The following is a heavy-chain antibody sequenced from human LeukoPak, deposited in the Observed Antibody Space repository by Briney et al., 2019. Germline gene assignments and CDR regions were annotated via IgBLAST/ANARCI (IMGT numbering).Heavy chain of an antibody. J-gene: IGHJ3*02. CDR2: IKQDGSEK. Sequence: GGSLRLSCAASGFTFSSYWMSWVRQAPGKGLEWVANIKQDGSEKYYVDSVKGRFTISRDNAKNSLYLQMDSLRVEDTALYYCARVQDYLLYGPFDIWGQGTMVTVSS. V-gene: IGHV3-7*01. CDR3: ARVQDYLLYGPFDI. D-gene: IGHD2/OR15-2a*01. CDR1: GFTFSSYW.